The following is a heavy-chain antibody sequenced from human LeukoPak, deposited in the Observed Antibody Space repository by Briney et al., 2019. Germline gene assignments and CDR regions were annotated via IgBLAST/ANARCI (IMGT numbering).Heavy chain of an antibody. J-gene: IGHJ4*02. Sequence: SETLSLTCAVYGGSFSGYYWSWIRQPPGKGLEWIGEINHSGSTNYNPSLKSRVTISVDTSKNQFSLKLSSVTAADTAVYYCARVLSIRYRDYWGQGTLVTVSS. CDR2: INHSGST. CDR3: ARVLSIRYRDY. D-gene: IGHD3-9*01. CDR1: GGSFSGYY. V-gene: IGHV4-34*01.